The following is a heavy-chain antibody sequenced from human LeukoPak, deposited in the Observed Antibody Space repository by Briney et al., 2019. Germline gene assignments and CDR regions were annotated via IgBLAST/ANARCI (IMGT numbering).Heavy chain of an antibody. V-gene: IGHV3-11*01. CDR3: ARDARRGLVEYYMDV. D-gene: IGHD2-2*01. Sequence: GGSLRLSCAASGFTLSDYYMSWIRQAPGKGLEWVSYISSSGSTIHYADSVKGRFTISRDNAKNSLYLQMNSLRAEDTAVYYCARDARRGLVEYYMDVWGKGTTVTVSS. CDR1: GFTLSDYY. CDR2: ISSSGSTI. J-gene: IGHJ6*03.